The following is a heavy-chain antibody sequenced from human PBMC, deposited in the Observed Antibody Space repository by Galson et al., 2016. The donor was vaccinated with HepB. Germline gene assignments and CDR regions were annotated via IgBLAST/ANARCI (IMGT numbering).Heavy chain of an antibody. Sequence: EPLSLTCAVSGASISSSNWWSWIRQPPGKGLEWIGYIYHSGSTYYSPSLNSRVAMSVDRSKNQFSLELSSVTAADTAVYYCARARARYINGNTMEYYFDSWGQGTLVTVSS. CDR2: IYHSGST. J-gene: IGHJ4*02. D-gene: IGHD1-14*01. CDR1: GASISSSNW. V-gene: IGHV4-28*03. CDR3: ARARARYINGNTMEYYFDS.